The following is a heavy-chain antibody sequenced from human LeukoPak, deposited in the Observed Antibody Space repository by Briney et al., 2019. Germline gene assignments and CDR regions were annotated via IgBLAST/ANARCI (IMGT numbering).Heavy chain of an antibody. V-gene: IGHV4-39*07. J-gene: IGHJ4*02. CDR1: GGSLSSSSYY. D-gene: IGHD2-15*01. Sequence: SETLSLTCTVSGGSLSSSSYYWGWIRQPPGTGLEWIGSIYYSGSTYYNPSLKSRVTISVDTSKNHFSLKLSSVTAADTAVYYGARGGGGYCSGGSCEPFDYWGQGTLVTVSS. CDR3: ARGGGGYCSGGSCEPFDY. CDR2: IYYSGST.